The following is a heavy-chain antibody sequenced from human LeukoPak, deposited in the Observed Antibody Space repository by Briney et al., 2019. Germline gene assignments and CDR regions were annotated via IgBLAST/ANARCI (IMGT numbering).Heavy chain of an antibody. CDR1: GFTFSSYA. J-gene: IGHJ4*02. CDR2: ISYGGSNK. V-gene: IGHV3-30*04. CDR3: ARDPGTGSGSYY. D-gene: IGHD1-26*01. Sequence: GGSLRLSCAASGFTFSSYAMHWVRQAPGKGLEWVAVISYGGSNKYYADSVKGRFTISRDNSKNTLYLQMNSLRAEDTAVYYCARDPGTGSGSYYWGQGTLVTVSS.